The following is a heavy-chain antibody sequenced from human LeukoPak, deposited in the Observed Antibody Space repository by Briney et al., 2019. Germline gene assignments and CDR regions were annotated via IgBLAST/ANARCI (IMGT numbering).Heavy chain of an antibody. CDR2: MNPNSGNT. D-gene: IGHD2-2*01. J-gene: IGHJ6*03. V-gene: IGHV1-8*03. CDR1: GYTFTSYD. Sequence: ASVKVSCKASGYTFTSYDTNWVRQATGQGLEWMGWMNPNSGNTGYAQKFQGRVTITRNTSISTAYMELSSLRSEDTAVYYCARGSRYCSSTSCYYYYYYYMDVWGKGTTVTVSS. CDR3: ARGSRYCSSTSCYYYYYYYMDV.